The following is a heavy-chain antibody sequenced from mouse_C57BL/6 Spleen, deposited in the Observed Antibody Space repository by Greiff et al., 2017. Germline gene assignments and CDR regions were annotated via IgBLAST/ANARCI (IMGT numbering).Heavy chain of an antibody. J-gene: IGHJ4*01. Sequence: QQSGAELVRPGASVTLSCKASGYTFTDYEMHWVKQTPVHGLEWIGAIDPETGGTAYNQKFKGKAILTADKSSSTAYMELRSLTSEDSAVYYCTRGVDYWGQGTSVTVSS. CDR3: TRGVDY. CDR1: GYTFTDYE. V-gene: IGHV1-15*01. CDR2: IDPETGGT.